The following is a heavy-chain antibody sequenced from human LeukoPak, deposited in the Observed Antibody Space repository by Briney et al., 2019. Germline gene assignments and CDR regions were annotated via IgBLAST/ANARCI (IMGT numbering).Heavy chain of an antibody. V-gene: IGHV4-59*08. CDR1: SASISTYH. D-gene: IGHD4/OR15-4a*01. J-gene: IGHJ4*02. Sequence: SETLSLTCTVSSASISTYHWTWIRQPPGKGLEWIGYINYSGSTNYNPSLKSQVTISIDTSKNQFSLKLTSVTAADTAVYYCARGRLWTWDYWGQGALVTVSS. CDR3: ARGRLWTWDY. CDR2: INYSGST.